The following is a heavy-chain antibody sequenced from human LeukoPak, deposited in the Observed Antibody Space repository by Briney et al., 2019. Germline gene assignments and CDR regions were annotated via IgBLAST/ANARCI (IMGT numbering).Heavy chain of an antibody. V-gene: IGHV3-23*01. CDR2: ISGSGGST. Sequence: PGGSLILSCAASGFTFSSYAMSWVRQAPGKGLEWVSAISGSGGSTYYADSVKGRFTISRDNSKNTLYLQMNSLRAEDTAVYYCAKDAMVRGVIDYFDYWGQGTLVTVSS. D-gene: IGHD3-10*01. CDR3: AKDAMVRGVIDYFDY. CDR1: GFTFSSYA. J-gene: IGHJ4*02.